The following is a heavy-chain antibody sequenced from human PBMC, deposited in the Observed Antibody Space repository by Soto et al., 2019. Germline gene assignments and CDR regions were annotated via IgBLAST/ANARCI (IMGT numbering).Heavy chain of an antibody. J-gene: IGHJ6*02. D-gene: IGHD2-8*01. CDR1: GYSFTRYW. CDR2: IDPSDSYT. V-gene: IGHV5-10-1*01. CDR3: ARRMLSLNYYYYGMDV. Sequence: GESLKLSCTGSGYSFTRYWISWVRQMPGKGLEWMGRIDPSDSYTNYSPSFQGHVTISADKSISTAYLQWSSLKASDTAMYYCARRMLSLNYYYYGMDVWGQGTAVTVSS.